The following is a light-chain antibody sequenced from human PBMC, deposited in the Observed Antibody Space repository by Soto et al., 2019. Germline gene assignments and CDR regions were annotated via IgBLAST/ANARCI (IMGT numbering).Light chain of an antibody. Sequence: DIQMTQSPSSVSGSVGDRVTITCRASQDITRWLAWYQQKPGKAPKLLIYAASSLQSGVPSRFSGSGSGTDFTLTISSLQPEDFATYYCQQSYSTPTFGQGTKVDIK. CDR1: QDITRW. J-gene: IGKJ1*01. CDR3: QQSYSTPT. V-gene: IGKV1-12*01. CDR2: AAS.